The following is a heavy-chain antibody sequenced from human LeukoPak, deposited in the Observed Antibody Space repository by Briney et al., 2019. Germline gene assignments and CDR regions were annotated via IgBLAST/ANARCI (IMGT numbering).Heavy chain of an antibody. CDR1: GFTFSDYE. J-gene: IGHJ5*02. CDR3: ARDMRGREDIVVVPAAMLSWFDP. D-gene: IGHD2-2*01. CDR2: ISNSGNII. V-gene: IGHV3-48*03. Sequence: QPGGSLRLSCAASGFTFSDYEMNWVRQAPGKGLEWVSHISNSGNIIYADSVKGRFTISRDNAKNSLYLQMNSLRAEDTAVYYCARDMRGREDIVVVPAAMLSWFDPWGQGTLVTVSS.